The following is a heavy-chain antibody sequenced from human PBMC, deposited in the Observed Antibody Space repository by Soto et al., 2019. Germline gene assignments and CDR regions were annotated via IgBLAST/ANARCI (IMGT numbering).Heavy chain of an antibody. J-gene: IGHJ4*02. CDR1: GVSISSYY. CDR3: ARENPAYGDNLFDY. D-gene: IGHD4-17*01. CDR2: IYYSGST. V-gene: IGHV4-59*01. Sequence: SETLSLTCTVSGVSISSYYWIWIRQPPGKGLEWIGYIYYSGSTNYNPSLKSRVTISVDTSKNQFSLKLSSVTAADTAVYYCARENPAYGDNLFDYWGQGTLVTVSS.